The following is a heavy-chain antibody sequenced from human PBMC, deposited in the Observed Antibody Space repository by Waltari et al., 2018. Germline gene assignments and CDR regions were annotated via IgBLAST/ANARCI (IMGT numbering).Heavy chain of an antibody. CDR1: GYTFTDYY. V-gene: IGHV1-69-2*01. J-gene: IGHJ5*02. Sequence: ASGYTFTDYYMHWVQQAPGKGLEWMGRVDPEDGETIYAEKFQGRVTITADTSTDTAYMELSSLRSEDTAVYYCATEPSITIFARFDPWGQGTLVTVSS. CDR3: ATEPSITIFARFDP. D-gene: IGHD3-3*01. CDR2: VDPEDGET.